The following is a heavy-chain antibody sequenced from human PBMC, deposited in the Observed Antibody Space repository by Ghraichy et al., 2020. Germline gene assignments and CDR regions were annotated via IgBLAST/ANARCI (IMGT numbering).Heavy chain of an antibody. CDR2: IWHDGSNK. Sequence: GGSLRLSCAASGFDFSTYGMHWVRQAPGKGLEWLTVIWHDGSNKYYADSVKGRFTISRDNFKNTLYLQMNTLTAEDTALYYCARAVGPFDYWGQGTLVTVSS. V-gene: IGHV3-33*01. CDR1: GFDFSTYG. CDR3: ARAVGPFDY. J-gene: IGHJ4*02.